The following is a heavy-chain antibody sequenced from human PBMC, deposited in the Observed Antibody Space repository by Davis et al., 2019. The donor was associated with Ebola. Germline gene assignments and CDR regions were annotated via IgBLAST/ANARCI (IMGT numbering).Heavy chain of an antibody. CDR3: ARGGGGGSSGFQSWFDP. Sequence: SVKVSCKASGGTFTSYAISWVRQAPGQGLEWMGGIIPLFGTANYAQKFQDRVTITADESTSTSYMELNSLRSDDTAVYYCARGGGGGSSGFQSWFDPWGQGTLVTVSS. D-gene: IGHD3-22*01. J-gene: IGHJ5*02. V-gene: IGHV1-69*13. CDR1: GGTFTSYA. CDR2: IIPLFGTA.